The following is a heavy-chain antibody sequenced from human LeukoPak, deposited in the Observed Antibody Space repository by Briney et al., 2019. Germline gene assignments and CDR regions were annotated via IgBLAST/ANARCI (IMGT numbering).Heavy chain of an antibody. CDR3: ARSSSGSYSRGFDP. CDR1: GFTFDDYG. Sequence: GGSLRLSCAASGFTFDDYGMSWVRQAPGKGLEWVSGINWNGGSTGYADSVKGRFTISRDNAKNSLYLQMNRRRAEDTALYRCARSSSGSYSRGFDPWGQGTLVTVSS. V-gene: IGHV3-20*01. CDR2: INWNGGST. J-gene: IGHJ5*02. D-gene: IGHD1-26*01.